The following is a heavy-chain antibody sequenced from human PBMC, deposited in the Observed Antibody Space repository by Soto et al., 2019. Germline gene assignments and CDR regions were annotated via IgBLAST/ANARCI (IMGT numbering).Heavy chain of an antibody. Sequence: QITLKESGPTLVKPTQTLTLTCTFSGFSLSTSGVGVGWIRQPPGKALEWLALIYWDDDKRYSPSLKSRLTITKDTSKNQVVLTMTNMDPVDTATYYCAHSPGGQLWSCPLDYWGQGTLVTVSS. D-gene: IGHD5-18*01. V-gene: IGHV2-5*02. CDR1: GFSLSTSGVG. CDR3: AHSPGGQLWSCPLDY. CDR2: IYWDDDK. J-gene: IGHJ4*02.